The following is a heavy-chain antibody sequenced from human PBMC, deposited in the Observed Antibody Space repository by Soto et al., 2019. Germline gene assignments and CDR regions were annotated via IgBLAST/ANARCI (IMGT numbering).Heavy chain of an antibody. D-gene: IGHD3-22*01. CDR2: IYPCDSDT. CDR1: GDSFTSYC. J-gene: IGHJ4*02. V-gene: IGHV5-51*01. CDR3: ATPESVNDSPDYYDSSGYTY. Sequence: PGESLKISCKGSGDSFTSYCIGWLRQMPVKGLEWMGIIYPCDSDTRYSPSFQGQVTISADKYISTAYLQWSSLKASDTAMYYCATPESVNDSPDYYDSSGYTYWGKGTQVTVSS.